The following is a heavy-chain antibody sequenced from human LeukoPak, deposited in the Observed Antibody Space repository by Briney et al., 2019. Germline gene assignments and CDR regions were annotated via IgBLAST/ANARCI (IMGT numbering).Heavy chain of an antibody. V-gene: IGHV4-59*08. J-gene: IGHJ4*02. CDR1: GGSISDYY. Sequence: SSETLSLTCTVSGGSISDYYWTWIRQSPGTGLEWIGYMDYSGSTAYNPSLKSRVTISIDTSKKQFSLELSSVTAADTAIYFCARRKRGSGGPFDYWGQGTLVTVSS. D-gene: IGHD6-19*01. CDR3: ARRKRGSGGPFDY. CDR2: MDYSGST.